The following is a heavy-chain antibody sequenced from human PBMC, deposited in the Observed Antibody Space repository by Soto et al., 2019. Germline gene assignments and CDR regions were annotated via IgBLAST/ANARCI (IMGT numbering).Heavy chain of an antibody. CDR2: IYYSGNT. Sequence: SETLSLTCSVSGGSISSGYYYWSWIRQPPGKGLEWIGNIYYSGNTYYNPSLKSRLIISIDTSKNQFSLKLSSVTAADTAVYYCARATGLGYCSGGSCHTSFVYWGQGTLVTVSS. CDR1: GGSISSGYYY. CDR3: ARATGLGYCSGGSCHTSFVY. D-gene: IGHD2-15*01. V-gene: IGHV4-30-4*01. J-gene: IGHJ4*02.